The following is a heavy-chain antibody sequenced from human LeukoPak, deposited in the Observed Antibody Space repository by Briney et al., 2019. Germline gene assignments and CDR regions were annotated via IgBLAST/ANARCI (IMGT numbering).Heavy chain of an antibody. D-gene: IGHD5-24*01. CDR3: VRDRELTY. CDR1: DGSLSIYY. CDR2: IYNSGST. Sequence: SETLSLTCTVLDGSLSIYYWGWIRQPPGKGLEWIGYIYNSGSTNYNPSLKSRVTISADTSKNQFSLKLTSVTAADTAMYYCVRDRELTYWGQGTLVTVSS. J-gene: IGHJ4*02. V-gene: IGHV4-59*01.